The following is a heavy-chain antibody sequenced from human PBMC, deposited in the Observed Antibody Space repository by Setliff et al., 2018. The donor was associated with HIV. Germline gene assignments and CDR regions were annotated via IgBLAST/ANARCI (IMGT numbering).Heavy chain of an antibody. CDR3: ARRTNGYAALDY. V-gene: IGHV4-38-2*01. D-gene: IGHD5-12*01. Sequence: SETLSLTCAVSGYSISSGYYWGWIRQPPGKGLEWLGYIYYSGNSNYNPSLKSRVTMSVDTSKTQVSLRLSSVTAADTAVYFCARRTNGYAALDYWGQGTLVTVSS. CDR2: IYYSGNS. J-gene: IGHJ4*02. CDR1: GYSISSGYY.